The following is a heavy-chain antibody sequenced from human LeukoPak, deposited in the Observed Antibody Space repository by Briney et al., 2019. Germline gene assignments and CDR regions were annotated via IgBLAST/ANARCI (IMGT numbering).Heavy chain of an antibody. V-gene: IGHV1-46*01. CDR1: GYTFTSYY. Sequence: ASVKVSCKASGYTFTSYYMHWVRQAPGQGLEWMGIINPSGGSTSFAQKFQGRVTMTRDMSTSTVYMELSSLRSEDTAVYYCARLRSFSGRGDYWGQGTLVTVSS. J-gene: IGHJ4*02. CDR3: ARLRSFSGRGDY. D-gene: IGHD2-15*01. CDR2: INPSGGST.